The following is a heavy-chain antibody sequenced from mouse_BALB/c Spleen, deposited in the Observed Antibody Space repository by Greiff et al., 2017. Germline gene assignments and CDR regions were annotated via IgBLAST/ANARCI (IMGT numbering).Heavy chain of an antibody. D-gene: IGHD2-14*01. CDR3: ARGEYDAAWFAY. V-gene: IGHV5-12-2*01. J-gene: IGHJ3*01. Sequence: EVQRVESGGGLVQPGGSLKLSCAASGFTFSSYTMSWVRQTPEKRLEWVAYISNGGGSTYYPDTVKGRFTISRDNAKNTLYLQMSSLKSEDTAIYYCARGEYDAAWFAYWGQGTLVTVSA. CDR1: GFTFSSYT. CDR2: ISNGGGST.